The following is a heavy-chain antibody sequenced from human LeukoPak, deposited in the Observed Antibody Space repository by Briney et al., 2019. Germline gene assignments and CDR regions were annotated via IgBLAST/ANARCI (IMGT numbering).Heavy chain of an antibody. CDR3: ARDGDDDFWSGPSGY. Sequence: PSQTLSLTCTVSGGSISSGSYCWSCIRQPAGKGLEWIGRIYTSGSTNYNPSLKSRVTISVITSKNQFSLKLSSVTAADTAVYYCARDGDDDFWSGPSGYWGQGTLVTVSS. CDR2: IYTSGST. CDR1: GGSISSGSYC. J-gene: IGHJ4*02. V-gene: IGHV4-61*02. D-gene: IGHD3-3*01.